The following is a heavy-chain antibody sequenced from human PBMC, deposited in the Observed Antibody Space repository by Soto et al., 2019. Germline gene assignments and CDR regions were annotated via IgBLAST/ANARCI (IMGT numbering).Heavy chain of an antibody. D-gene: IGHD1-26*01. CDR1: GFIFSSYW. V-gene: IGHV3-7*01. CDR2: IKQDGSEK. CDR3: AREIVGAQIHHPVNNWFDP. J-gene: IGHJ5*02. Sequence: PGGSLRLSCAASGFIFSSYWMSWVRQAPGKGLEWVANIKQDGSEKDYVDSVKGRFTISRDNAKNSLYLQMNSLRVEDTAVYHCAREIVGAQIHHPVNNWFDPWGQGTLVTVSS.